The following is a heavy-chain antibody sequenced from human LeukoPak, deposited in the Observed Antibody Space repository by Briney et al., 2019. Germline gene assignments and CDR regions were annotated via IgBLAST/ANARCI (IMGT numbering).Heavy chain of an antibody. V-gene: IGHV1-69*13. Sequence: GASVKVSCKGSGGTFSSYAISWVRQAPGQGLEWMGGIIPIFGTANYAQKFQGRVTITADESTSTAYMELSSLRSEDTAVYYCARDDFWSGYYLFDYWGQGTLVTVSS. CDR1: GGTFSSYA. CDR3: ARDDFWSGYYLFDY. CDR2: IIPIFGTA. J-gene: IGHJ4*02. D-gene: IGHD3-3*01.